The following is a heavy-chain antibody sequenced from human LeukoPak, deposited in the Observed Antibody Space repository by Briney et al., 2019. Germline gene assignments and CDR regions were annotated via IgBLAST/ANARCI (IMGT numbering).Heavy chain of an antibody. CDR3: ASSPLWFGEQYFDY. D-gene: IGHD3-10*01. J-gene: IGHJ4*02. CDR1: GFTFSSYG. Sequence: PGRSLRLSCAASGFTFSSYGMHWVRQAPGKGLEWVAVIWYDGSNKYYADSVKGRFTISRDNSKNTLHLQMNSLRAEDTAVYYCASSPLWFGEQYFDYWGQGTLVTVSS. CDR2: IWYDGSNK. V-gene: IGHV3-33*01.